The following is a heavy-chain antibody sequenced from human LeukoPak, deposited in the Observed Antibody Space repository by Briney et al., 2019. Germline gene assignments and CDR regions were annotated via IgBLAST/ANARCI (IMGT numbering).Heavy chain of an antibody. V-gene: IGHV3-7*01. CDR2: INAAGSET. D-gene: IGHD2-15*01. Sequence: GGSLRLSCAASGFSFSAYWMTWVRQAPGTGREWVAKINAAGSETYYVDPVKGRFSISRNNAKNLVYLQMNSLRAEDTAVYHCARFGYVAAVDVWGQGTPVTVSS. CDR1: GFSFSAYW. CDR3: ARFGYVAAVDV. J-gene: IGHJ4*02.